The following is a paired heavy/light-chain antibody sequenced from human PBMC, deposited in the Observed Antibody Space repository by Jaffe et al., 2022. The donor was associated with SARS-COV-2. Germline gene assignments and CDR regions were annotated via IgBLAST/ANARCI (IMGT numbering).Light chain of an antibody. CDR1: SSDVGNYNY. Sequence: QSALTQPRSVSGSPGQSVTISCTGTSSDVGNYNYVSWYQQHPGKAPKLIIYDVTRRPSGVPDRFSGSKSGNTASLTISGLQAEDEADYSCCSYAGSYTWVFGGGTKLTVL. CDR3: CSYAGSYTWV. CDR2: DVT. V-gene: IGLV2-11*01. J-gene: IGLJ3*02.
Heavy chain of an antibody. V-gene: IGHV4-59*01. J-gene: IGHJ4*02. Sequence: QVQLQESGPGLVKPSETLSLTCNVSGASISSYYWNWIRQPPGRGLEWIGFMSDSGITKYNPSLKSRVSMSVDASKNLFSLILSSVTAADTAVYYCARGGTSWDKSADYWGQGTLVTVSS. CDR1: GASISSYY. CDR3: ARGGTSWDKSADY. D-gene: IGHD6-13*01. CDR2: MSDSGIT.